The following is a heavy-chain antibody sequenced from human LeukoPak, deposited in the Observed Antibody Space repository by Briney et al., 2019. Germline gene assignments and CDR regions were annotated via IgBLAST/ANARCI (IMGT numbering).Heavy chain of an antibody. Sequence: RTGGSLRLSCAASGFTFSSYWTSWVRQAPGKGLEWVANIKQDGSEKYYVDSVKGRFTISRDNAKNSLYLQMNSLRAEDTAVYYCARGPTRANSTDYWGQGALVTVSS. CDR2: IKQDGSEK. J-gene: IGHJ4*02. V-gene: IGHV3-7*01. D-gene: IGHD2/OR15-2a*01. CDR1: GFTFSSYW. CDR3: ARGPTRANSTDY.